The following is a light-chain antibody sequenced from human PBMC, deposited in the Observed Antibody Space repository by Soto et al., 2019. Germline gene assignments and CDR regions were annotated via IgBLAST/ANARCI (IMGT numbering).Light chain of an antibody. CDR2: GAS. CDR3: QQYNDWPPVT. CDR1: QSVSNN. Sequence: ETVMTQSPATLSLSPGERATLSCRASQSVSNNLAWYQQKPSQAPRLLIYGASTRATGIPARFSGSGSGTELTLTLSSLQSEDFEFYYCQQYNDWPPVTFGQGTRLEIK. J-gene: IGKJ5*01. V-gene: IGKV3-15*01.